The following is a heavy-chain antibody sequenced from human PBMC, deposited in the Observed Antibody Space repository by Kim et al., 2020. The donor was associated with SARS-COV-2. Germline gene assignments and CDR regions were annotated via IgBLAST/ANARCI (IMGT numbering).Heavy chain of an antibody. CDR1: GFTFSSYE. Sequence: GGSLRLSCAASGFTFSSYEMNWVRQAPGKGLEWVSYISSSGSTIYYADSVKGRFTISRDNAKNSLYLQMNSLRAEDTAVYYCARGGGYCSGGSCYSNYYYGMDVWGQGTTVTVSS. CDR3: ARGGGYCSGGSCYSNYYYGMDV. J-gene: IGHJ6*02. D-gene: IGHD2-15*01. CDR2: ISSSGSTI. V-gene: IGHV3-48*03.